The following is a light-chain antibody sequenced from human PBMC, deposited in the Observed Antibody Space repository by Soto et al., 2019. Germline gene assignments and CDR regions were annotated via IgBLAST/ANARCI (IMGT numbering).Light chain of an antibody. CDR3: EQYDSTVPWT. J-gene: IGKJ1*01. Sequence: EVVLTQSPGTLSLSPGERATIPCRASQTISRYYLVWYQKKPGQAPRLLINGASTSATGIPDRFTGSGAGTDFTLTIASLEPEDFVGDYCEQYDSTVPWTFGQGTKVEV. CDR1: QTISRYY. CDR2: GAS. V-gene: IGKV3-20*01.